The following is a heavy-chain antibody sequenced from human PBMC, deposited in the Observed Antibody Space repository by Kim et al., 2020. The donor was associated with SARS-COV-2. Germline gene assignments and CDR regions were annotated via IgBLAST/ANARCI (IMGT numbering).Heavy chain of an antibody. D-gene: IGHD6-13*01. V-gene: IGHV3-11*06. CDR1: GFTFSDYY. CDR2: ISSSSSYT. Sequence: GGSLRLSCAASGFTFSDYYMSWIRQAPGKGLEWVSYISSSSSYTNYADSVKGRFTISRDNAKNSLYLQMNSLRAEDTAVYYCARERFGSWYHYYYYYGMDVWGQGTTVTVSS. CDR3: ARERFGSWYHYYYYYGMDV. J-gene: IGHJ6*02.